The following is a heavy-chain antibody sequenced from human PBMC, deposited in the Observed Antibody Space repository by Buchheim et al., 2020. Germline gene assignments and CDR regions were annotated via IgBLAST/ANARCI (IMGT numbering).Heavy chain of an antibody. CDR2: IYSGGST. CDR3: AGVESGSGSYYYYGMDV. CDR1: GFTVSSNY. J-gene: IGHJ6*02. Sequence: EVQLVESGGGLVQPGGSLRLSCAASGFTVSSNYMSWVRQAPGKGLEWVSVIYSGGSTYYADSVKGRFTISRDNSKNTLYLQINGLRAEDTAVYYCAGVESGSGSYYYYGMDVWGQGTT. V-gene: IGHV3-66*02. D-gene: IGHD3-3*01.